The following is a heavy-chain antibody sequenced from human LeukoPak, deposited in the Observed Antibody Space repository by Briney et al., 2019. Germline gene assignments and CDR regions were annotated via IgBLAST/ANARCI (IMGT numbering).Heavy chain of an antibody. Sequence: SETLSLTCTVSGGSISSSSYYWGWIRQPPGKGLEWIGSIYYSGSTYYNPSLKSRVTISVDTSKNQFSLKLSSVTAADTAVYYCARDVVGAIGNYFDYWGQGTLVTVSS. CDR1: GGSISSSSYY. CDR2: IYYSGST. CDR3: ARDVVGAIGNYFDY. V-gene: IGHV4-39*07. J-gene: IGHJ4*02. D-gene: IGHD1-26*01.